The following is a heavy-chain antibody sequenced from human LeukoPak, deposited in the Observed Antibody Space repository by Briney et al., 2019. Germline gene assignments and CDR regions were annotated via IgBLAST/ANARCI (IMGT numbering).Heavy chain of an antibody. J-gene: IGHJ6*02. CDR1: GGSISNSGHY. CDR2: IYYSGST. Sequence: SSETLSLTCTVSGGSISNSGHYWGWIRQPPGKGLEWIGSIYYSGSTYYSPSLKSRVTISVDTSKNQFSLKLSFVTAANTAVYYCARDLGRGSMDVWGLGTTVTVSS. D-gene: IGHD1-26*01. CDR3: ARDLGRGSMDV. V-gene: IGHV4-39*07.